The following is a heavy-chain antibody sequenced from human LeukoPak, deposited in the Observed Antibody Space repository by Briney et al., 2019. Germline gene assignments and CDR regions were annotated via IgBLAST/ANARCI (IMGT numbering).Heavy chain of an antibody. CDR1: GGSIDPYY. J-gene: IGHJ4*02. Sequence: SETLSLTCTVSGGSIDPYYWSWIRQPPGGGLEWIGDIHYTGSTNYNPSLKSRVTISLGTSKNQFSLRLSSVTAADTAVYYCARHIGYYDSSGYHGCFDFWGQGTLVPVSS. V-gene: IGHV4-59*08. D-gene: IGHD3-22*01. CDR2: IHYTGST. CDR3: ARHIGYYDSSGYHGCFDF.